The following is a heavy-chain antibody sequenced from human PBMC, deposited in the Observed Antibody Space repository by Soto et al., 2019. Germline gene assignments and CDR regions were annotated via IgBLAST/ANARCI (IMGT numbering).Heavy chain of an antibody. D-gene: IGHD2-2*01. CDR2: ISSSSSYI. V-gene: IGHV3-21*01. Sequence: EVQLVESGGGLVKPGGSLRLSCAASGFTFSSYSMNWVRQAPGKGLEWVSSISSSSSYIYYADSVKGRFTISRDNAKNSLYLQMNRLRAEDTAVYYCARDGEYQLLSPYYYYYGMDVWGQGTTVTVSS. J-gene: IGHJ6*02. CDR3: ARDGEYQLLSPYYYYYGMDV. CDR1: GFTFSSYS.